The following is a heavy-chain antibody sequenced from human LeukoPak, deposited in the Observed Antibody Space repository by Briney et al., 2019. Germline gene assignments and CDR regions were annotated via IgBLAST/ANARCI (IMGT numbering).Heavy chain of an antibody. CDR2: IIPIFGTA. V-gene: IGHV1-69*06. Sequence: SVKVSCKASGGTFSSYAISWVRQAPGQGLEWMGGIIPIFGTANYAQKFQGRVTITADKSTSTAYMELSSLRSEDTAVYYCARTPAQSFDWLPTSYYFDYWGQGTLVTVSS. CDR1: GGTFSSYA. D-gene: IGHD3-9*01. J-gene: IGHJ4*02. CDR3: ARTPAQSFDWLPTSYYFDY.